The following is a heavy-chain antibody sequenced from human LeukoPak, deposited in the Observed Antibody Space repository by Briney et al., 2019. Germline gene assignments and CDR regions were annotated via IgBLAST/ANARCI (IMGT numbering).Heavy chain of an antibody. CDR1: GGSISSGGYS. Sequence: PSETLSLTCAVSGGSISSGGYSWSWIRQPPGKGLEWIGYIYHSGSTYYNPSLKSRVTISVDRSKNQFSLKLSSVTAADTAVYYCARGDYYDSSGFLFDYWGQGTLVTVSS. J-gene: IGHJ4*02. D-gene: IGHD3-22*01. CDR2: IYHSGST. V-gene: IGHV4-30-2*01. CDR3: ARGDYYDSSGFLFDY.